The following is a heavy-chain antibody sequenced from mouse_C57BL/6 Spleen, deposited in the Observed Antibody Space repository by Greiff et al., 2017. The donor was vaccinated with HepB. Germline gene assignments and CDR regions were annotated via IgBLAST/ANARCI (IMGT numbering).Heavy chain of an antibody. CDR3: ARSLYGSSLDY. J-gene: IGHJ2*01. CDR2: IYPGSGNT. Sequence: QVQLQQSGPELVKPGASVKISCKASGYSFTSYYIHWVKQRPGHGLEWIGWIYPGSGNTKYNEKFKGKATLTADPSSSTAYMQLSSLTSEDSAVYYCARSLYGSSLDYWGQGTTLTVSS. CDR1: GYSFTSYY. V-gene: IGHV1-66*01. D-gene: IGHD1-1*01.